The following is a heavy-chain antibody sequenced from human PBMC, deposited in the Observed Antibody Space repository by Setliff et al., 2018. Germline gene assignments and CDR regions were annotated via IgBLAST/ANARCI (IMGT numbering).Heavy chain of an antibody. J-gene: IGHJ4*02. V-gene: IGHV4-61*09. Sequence: PSETLSLTCTVSGDSISSGSYYWTWIRQPAGKGLEWIGHFHTGGSTNYNPSLESRVTISVDTSKNQFSLRLNSATAADTAVYYCARLRGAFDYWGQGTLVTVSS. CDR1: GDSISSGSYY. CDR3: ARLRGAFDY. D-gene: IGHD3-16*01. CDR2: FHTGGST.